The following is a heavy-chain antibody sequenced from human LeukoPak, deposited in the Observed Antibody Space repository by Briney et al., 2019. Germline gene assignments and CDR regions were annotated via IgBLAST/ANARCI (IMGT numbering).Heavy chain of an antibody. J-gene: IGHJ4*02. Sequence: SETLSLTCAVYGGSFSGYYWSWIRQPPGKGLEWIGEINHSGSTNYNPSLKSRVTISVDTSKNQFSLKLSSVTAADTAVYYCARVVLTLYDYWGQGTLVTVSS. D-gene: IGHD2-8*02. CDR1: GGSFSGYY. CDR3: ARVVLTLYDY. V-gene: IGHV4-34*01. CDR2: INHSGST.